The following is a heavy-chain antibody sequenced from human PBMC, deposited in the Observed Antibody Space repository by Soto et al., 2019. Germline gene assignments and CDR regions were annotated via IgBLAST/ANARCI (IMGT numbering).Heavy chain of an antibody. CDR1: GGSISSSSYY. CDR2: IFYSGST. V-gene: IGHV4-39*01. J-gene: IGHJ4*02. D-gene: IGHD1-26*01. CDR3: ARNSRGSYHDY. Sequence: QLQLQESGPGLVKPSETLSLTCTVSGGSISSSSYYWVWIRQPPGKGREWIGSIFYSGSTYYNPSLKSRVTISVDTSKNQFSLKLSSVTAADTAVYYCARNSRGSYHDYWGQGTLVTVSS.